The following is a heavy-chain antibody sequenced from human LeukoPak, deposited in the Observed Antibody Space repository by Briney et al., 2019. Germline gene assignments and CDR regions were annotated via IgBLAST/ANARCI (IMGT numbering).Heavy chain of an antibody. Sequence: SETLSLTCTVSGGSISSGGYYWSWIRQHPGKGLEWIGYIYYSGSTYYNPSLKSRVTISVDTSKNQFSLKLSSVTAADTAVYYCARGEPDYYYYGMDVWGKGTTVTVSS. CDR2: IYYSGST. CDR1: GGSISSGGYY. V-gene: IGHV4-31*03. D-gene: IGHD1-14*01. CDR3: ARGEPDYYYYGMDV. J-gene: IGHJ6*04.